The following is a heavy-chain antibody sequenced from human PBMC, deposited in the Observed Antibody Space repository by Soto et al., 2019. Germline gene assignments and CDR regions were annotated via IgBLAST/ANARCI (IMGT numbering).Heavy chain of an antibody. J-gene: IGHJ4*02. V-gene: IGHV1-8*01. CDR2: MNPNSGNT. Sequence: QVQLVQSGAEVKKPGASVKVSCKASGYTFTSYDINWVRQAPGQGLEWMGWMNPNSGNTGYAQKFQGRVTMTRNTSTCTAYIELSSLRSEDTAVYYSASTLYGDTVDYWGQGTLVTVSS. D-gene: IGHD4-17*01. CDR1: GYTFTSYD. CDR3: ASTLYGDTVDY.